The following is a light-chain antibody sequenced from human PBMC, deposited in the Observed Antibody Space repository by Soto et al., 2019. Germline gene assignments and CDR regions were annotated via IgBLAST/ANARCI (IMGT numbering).Light chain of an antibody. CDR1: QDISTS. J-gene: IGKJ5*01. CDR3: QHYHNLPIT. Sequence: DIQMTQSPSSLSASVGDRVTITCQASQDISTSLNWYQQKPGRAPKLLIYDASNLETGVPSWFSGSGSVTDFTLTISSLQTEDMSTFYCQHYHNLPITFGQGTRLEIK. V-gene: IGKV1-33*01. CDR2: DAS.